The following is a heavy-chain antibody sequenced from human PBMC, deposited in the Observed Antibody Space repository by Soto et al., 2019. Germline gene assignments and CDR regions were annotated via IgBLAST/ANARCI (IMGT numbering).Heavy chain of an antibody. D-gene: IGHD2-21*02. V-gene: IGHV3-21*01. CDR3: ARAPPADCGGDCYSWWFDP. CDR2: ISSSSSYI. Sequence: GGSLRLSCAASGFTFSSYSMNWVRQAPGKGLEWVSSISSSSSYIYYADSVKGRFTISRDNAKNSLYLQMNSLRAEDTAVYYCARAPPADCGGDCYSWWFDPWGQGTLVTVSS. J-gene: IGHJ5*02. CDR1: GFTFSSYS.